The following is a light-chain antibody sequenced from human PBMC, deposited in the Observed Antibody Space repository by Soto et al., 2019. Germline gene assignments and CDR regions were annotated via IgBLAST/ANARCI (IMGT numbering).Light chain of an antibody. CDR1: SRDVGGYNY. J-gene: IGLJ1*01. Sequence: QSVLTQARAVSGSPGQSVTISCTGTSRDVGGYNYVSCYQQHPGKAPKLMIYDVSKGPSGVPDRFAGSKTGNTASLTISGLQAEDEADYYCCSYAGTFNYVFGTGTKVTVL. CDR3: CSYAGTFNYV. CDR2: DVS. V-gene: IGLV2-11*01.